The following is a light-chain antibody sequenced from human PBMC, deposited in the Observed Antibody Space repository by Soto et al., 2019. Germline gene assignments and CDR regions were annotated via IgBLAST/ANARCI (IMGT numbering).Light chain of an antibody. V-gene: IGKV1-33*01. J-gene: IGKJ4*01. CDR2: DAS. CDR1: RDISNY. CDR3: QQYDNLHLT. Sequence: DIQMTQSPSSLSASVGDRVTITCQASRDISNYLNWYQQKPGKAPKLLIYDASNLETGVPSRFSGSGSGTDFTFTISSLQPEDIATYYCQQYDNLHLTFGGGTKVEIK.